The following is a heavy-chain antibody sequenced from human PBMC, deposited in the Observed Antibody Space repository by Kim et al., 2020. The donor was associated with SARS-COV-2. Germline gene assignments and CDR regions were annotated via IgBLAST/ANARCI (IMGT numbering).Heavy chain of an antibody. Sequence: GGSLRLSCAASGFSFNNYAMHWVRQAPGKGLEWVAIISYDGAHKYYVDSVKGRFTISRDTSKNTLDLQMNSLRAEDAAVYYCARDRAVNSGSYLYYYYYGMGIWGPRAEVTAS. CDR3: ARDRAVNSGSYLYYYYYGMGI. D-gene: IGHD1-26*01. J-gene: IGHJ6*02. CDR2: ISYDGAHK. V-gene: IGHV3-30*04. CDR1: GFSFNNYA.